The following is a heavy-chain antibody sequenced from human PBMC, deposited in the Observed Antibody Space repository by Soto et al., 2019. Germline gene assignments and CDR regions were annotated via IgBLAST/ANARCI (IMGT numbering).Heavy chain of an antibody. J-gene: IGHJ5*02. D-gene: IGHD6-13*01. CDR1: GFTFRSFT. V-gene: IGHV3-21*01. CDR3: TRDASRDSSARGWFDP. CDR2: ISSNSAYI. Sequence: GGSLRLSCAASGFTFRSFTMNWVRQAPGKGLEWVSTISSNSAYIYYTDALRGCFTISRDNAKNSLHLQMNSLRAEDTAVYYCTRDASRDSSARGWFDPWGPGTLVTVSS.